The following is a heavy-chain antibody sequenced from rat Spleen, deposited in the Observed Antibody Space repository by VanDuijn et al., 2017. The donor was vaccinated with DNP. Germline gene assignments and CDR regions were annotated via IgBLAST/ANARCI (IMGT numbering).Heavy chain of an antibody. CDR2: ISSSGDKI. CDR1: GLTFSNAD. V-gene: IGHV5S23*01. CDR3: AKHWYGSFDY. Sequence: EVQLVESGGGLVQPGRSLKLSCAASGLTFSNADMAWVRQAPTRGLEWVASISSSGDKIYYRDSVKGRFTISRDNAKSTLYLQMDSLRSEDTATYYCAKHWYGSFDYWGQGVMVTISP. J-gene: IGHJ2*01. D-gene: IGHD1-12*02.